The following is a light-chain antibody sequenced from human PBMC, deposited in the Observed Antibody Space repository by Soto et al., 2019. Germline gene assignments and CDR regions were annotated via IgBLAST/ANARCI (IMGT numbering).Light chain of an antibody. CDR2: GNS. J-gene: IGLJ2*01. CDR3: QSYDSSLSGVV. CDR1: SSNIGAGYA. Sequence: QSVLTQPPSVSGAPGQRVTISCTGSSSNIGAGYAVHWYQQLPGTAPKLLIYGNSNRPSGVPDRFSGSKSGTSASLALTGLQAEDEADYYCQSYDSSLSGVVFGGGTKLTVL. V-gene: IGLV1-40*01.